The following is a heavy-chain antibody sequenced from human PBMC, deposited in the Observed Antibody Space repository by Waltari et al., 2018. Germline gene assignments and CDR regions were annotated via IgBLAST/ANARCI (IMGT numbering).Heavy chain of an antibody. CDR3: TRQVLGYCTSAACRRLES. V-gene: IGHV4-38-2*01. CDR1: GYFINTGFY. CDR2: IYHDGTA. D-gene: IGHD2-2*03. Sequence: QVQLQESGPGLVKPSETLSLTCDVSGYFINTGFYWGWLRQPPGKGLEWVGTIYHDGTAFYSPSLNSRVTMSMAMSKNQISLKLKSVTAADTAVYYCTRQVLGYCTSAACRRLESWGQGTLVTVSS. J-gene: IGHJ4*02.